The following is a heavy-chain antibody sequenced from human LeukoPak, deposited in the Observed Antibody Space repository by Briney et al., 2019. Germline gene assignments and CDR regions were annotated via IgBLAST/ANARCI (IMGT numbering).Heavy chain of an antibody. CDR3: ASYPYTPVVGFLEWFPDDP. CDR2: IYYSGST. CDR1: GGSISSSSYY. J-gene: IGHJ5*02. Sequence: PSETLSLICTVSGGSISSSSYYWGWIRQPPGKGLEWIGSIYYSGSTYYNPSLKSRVTISVDTSKNQFSLKLSSVTAADTAVYCCASYPYTPVVGFLEWFPDDPWGQGTLVTVSS. D-gene: IGHD3-3*01. V-gene: IGHV4-39*01.